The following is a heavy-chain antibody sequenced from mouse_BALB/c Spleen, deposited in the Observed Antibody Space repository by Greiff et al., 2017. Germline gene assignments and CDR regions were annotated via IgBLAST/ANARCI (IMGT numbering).Heavy chain of an antibody. CDR1: GYTFTSYY. J-gene: IGHJ4*01. CDR3: ARSGPYYYGSSAMDY. CDR2: IYPGNVNT. Sequence: VQLQQSGPELVKPGASVRISCKASGYTFTSYYIHWVKQRPGQGLEWIGWIYPGNVNTKYNEKFKGKATLTADKSSSTAYMQLSSLTSEDSAVYFCARSGPYYYGSSAMDYWGQGTSVTVSS. V-gene: IGHV1S56*01. D-gene: IGHD1-1*01.